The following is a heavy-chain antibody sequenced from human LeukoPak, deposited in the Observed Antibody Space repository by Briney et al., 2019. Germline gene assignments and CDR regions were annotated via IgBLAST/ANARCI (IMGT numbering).Heavy chain of an antibody. CDR1: GGSISSGGYS. CDR3: ASIPLDYDSSGYYYFDY. D-gene: IGHD3-22*01. J-gene: IGHJ4*02. Sequence: KASQTLSLTCAVSGGSISSGGYSWSWIRQPPGKGLEWIGYIYHSGSTYYNPSLKSRVTISVDRSKNQFSLKLSSVTAADTAVYYCASIPLDYDSSGYYYFDYWGQGTLVTVSS. CDR2: IYHSGST. V-gene: IGHV4-30-2*01.